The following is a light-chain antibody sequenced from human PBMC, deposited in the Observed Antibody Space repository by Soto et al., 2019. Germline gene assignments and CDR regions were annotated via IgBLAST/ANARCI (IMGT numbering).Light chain of an antibody. Sequence: DIQMTQSPSILSASVGARVTITCRASQSISNWLAWYQQKPGKAPKVLIYDASSLERGVPSRFSGSGSGTEFTLTISSLQADDFATYYCQQYSAYSPTFGQGTKVEIK. CDR1: QSISNW. CDR3: QQYSAYSPT. CDR2: DAS. V-gene: IGKV1-5*01. J-gene: IGKJ1*01.